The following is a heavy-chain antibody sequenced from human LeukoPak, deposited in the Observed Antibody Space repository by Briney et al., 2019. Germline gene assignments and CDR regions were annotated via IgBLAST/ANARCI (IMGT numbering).Heavy chain of an antibody. V-gene: IGHV3-23*01. CDR2: ISGSGGST. D-gene: IGHD3-9*01. J-gene: IGHJ5*02. CDR3: ARDVSSVRYFDWLGWFNP. CDR1: GFTFSSYA. Sequence: GGSLRLSCAASGFTFSSYAMSWVRQAPGKGLEWVSAISGSGGSTYYADSVKGRFTISRDNAKNSLYLQMNSLRAEDTAVYYCARDVSSVRYFDWLGWFNPWGQGTLVTVSS.